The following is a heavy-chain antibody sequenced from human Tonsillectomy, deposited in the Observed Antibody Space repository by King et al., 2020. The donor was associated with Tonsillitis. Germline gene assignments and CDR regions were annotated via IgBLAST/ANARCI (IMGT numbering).Heavy chain of an antibody. J-gene: IGHJ5*02. CDR3: ATAERNFGVVNWLVP. CDR2: IYHSGST. V-gene: IGHV4-38-2*02. CDR1: GYSISSGYY. D-gene: IGHD3-3*01. Sequence: VQLQESGPGLVKPSETLSLTCTVSGYSISSGYYWGWIRQSPGKGLEWIGSIYHSGSTYYNPSLKSRVTISVDTSKNQFSLKLRSVTAADTAVYYCATAERNFGVVNWLVPWGQGTLVTVSS.